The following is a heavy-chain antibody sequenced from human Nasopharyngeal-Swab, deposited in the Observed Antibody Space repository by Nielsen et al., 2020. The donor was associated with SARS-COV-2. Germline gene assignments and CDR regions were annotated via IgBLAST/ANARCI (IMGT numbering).Heavy chain of an antibody. CDR1: AFTFSSYT. CDR2: ISPTSDYI. Sequence: GGSLRLPCAASAFTFSSYTMNWVRHAPAKGLEWVSSISPTSDYIYYAESVKGRFTISRDNAKNSLFLQMNSLRAEETAIYYCVRGSYGHYDSWGQGALITVSS. D-gene: IGHD4-17*01. V-gene: IGHV3-21*06. CDR3: VRGSYGHYDS. J-gene: IGHJ5*01.